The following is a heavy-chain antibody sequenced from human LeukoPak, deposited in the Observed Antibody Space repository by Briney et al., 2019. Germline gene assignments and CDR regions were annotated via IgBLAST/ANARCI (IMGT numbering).Heavy chain of an antibody. CDR2: FDPADGET. V-gene: IGHV1-24*01. Sequence: LSIECIPRASPNDHKRMEGFDPADGETVYAHRFQGRLTMTEDTSTNTGYMELTSLRSEDTAVYYCAADGGGLSSVVTPRSSPFDYWGQGILVTVSS. D-gene: IGHD4-23*01. J-gene: IGHJ4*02. CDR1: LS. CDR3: AADGGGLSSVVTPRSSPFDY.